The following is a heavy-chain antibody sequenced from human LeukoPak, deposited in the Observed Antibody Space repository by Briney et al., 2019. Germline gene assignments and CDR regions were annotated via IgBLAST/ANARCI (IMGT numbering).Heavy chain of an antibody. CDR1: GGSISSSSYY. Sequence: PSETLSLTCTVSGGSISSSSYYWGWIRQPPGKGLEWIGSIYCSGSTYYNPSLKSRVTISVDTSKNQFSLKLSSVTAADTAVYCCARRGASIAENWGQGTLVTVSS. V-gene: IGHV4-39*01. J-gene: IGHJ4*02. CDR2: IYCSGST. CDR3: ARRGASIAEN. D-gene: IGHD6-6*01.